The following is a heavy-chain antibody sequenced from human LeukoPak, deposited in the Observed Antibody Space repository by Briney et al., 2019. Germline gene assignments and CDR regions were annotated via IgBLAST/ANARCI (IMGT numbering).Heavy chain of an antibody. Sequence: SETLSLTCTVSGGSISSSSYYWGWIRQPPGKGLEWIGSIYYSGSTYYNPSLESRVTISVDTSKNQFSLKLSSVTAADTAVYYCARVTGFGELCHFDYWGQGTLVTVSS. D-gene: IGHD3-10*01. CDR2: IYYSGST. V-gene: IGHV4-39*07. J-gene: IGHJ4*02. CDR1: GGSISSSSYY. CDR3: ARVTGFGELCHFDY.